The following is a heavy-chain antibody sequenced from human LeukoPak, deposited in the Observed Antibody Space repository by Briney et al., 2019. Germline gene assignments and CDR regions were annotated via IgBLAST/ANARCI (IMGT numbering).Heavy chain of an antibody. V-gene: IGHV3-23*01. Sequence: PGGSLRLSCAASGLTFSSYAMSWVRQAPGKGLEWVSIISGSGVKTYNVDSVKGRFSISRDNFKNTLYLQMNSLRAEDTAVYYCAKGHSDYGTGFDLWGRGTRVTVSS. CDR2: ISGSGVKT. D-gene: IGHD4-17*01. CDR1: GLTFSSYA. J-gene: IGHJ4*02. CDR3: AKGHSDYGTGFDL.